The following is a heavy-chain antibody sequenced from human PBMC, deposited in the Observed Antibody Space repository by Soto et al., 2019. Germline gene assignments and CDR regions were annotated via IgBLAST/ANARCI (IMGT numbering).Heavy chain of an antibody. CDR3: AKDSSPGKEPFDY. Sequence: GGSLRLSCAASGFTFNTNAMSWVRQAPGKGLEWVSAISGSGGATYYTDSVKGRFTISRDNSKNTLYLQMNSLRAEDTAVYYCAKDSSPGKEPFDYWGQGTLVTVSS. CDR1: GFTFNTNA. D-gene: IGHD1-1*01. V-gene: IGHV3-23*01. CDR2: ISGSGGAT. J-gene: IGHJ4*02.